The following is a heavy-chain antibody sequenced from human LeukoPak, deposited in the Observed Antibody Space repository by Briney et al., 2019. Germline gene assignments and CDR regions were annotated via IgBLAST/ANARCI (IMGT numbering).Heavy chain of an antibody. J-gene: IGHJ4*02. Sequence: PGRSLRLSCAASGFTFSSYAMSWVRQAPGKGLEWVSAISGSGGSTYYADSVKGRFTISRDNSKNTLYLQMNSLRAEDTAVYYCAKGATYYYDSSGSYYGDYWGQGTLVTVSS. D-gene: IGHD3-22*01. CDR3: AKGATYYYDSSGSYYGDY. CDR1: GFTFSSYA. CDR2: ISGSGGST. V-gene: IGHV3-23*01.